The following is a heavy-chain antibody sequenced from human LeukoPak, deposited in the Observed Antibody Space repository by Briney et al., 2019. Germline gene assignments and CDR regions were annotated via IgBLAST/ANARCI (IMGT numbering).Heavy chain of an antibody. D-gene: IGHD3-10*01. CDR2: IYYSGST. J-gene: IGHJ4*02. CDR3: ARNSSYYNTGGFDY. Sequence: SETLSLTCTVSGASIRGSSYYWAWIRQTPGKGLEWIGSIYYSGSTHYTPSLKSRLTMSVDTSKNQFSLRVSSVTAADTAVYYCARNSSYYNTGGFDYWGQGILVTVSS. V-gene: IGHV4-39*01. CDR1: GASIRGSSYY.